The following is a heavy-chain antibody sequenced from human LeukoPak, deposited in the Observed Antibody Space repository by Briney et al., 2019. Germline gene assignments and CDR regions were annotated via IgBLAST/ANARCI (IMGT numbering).Heavy chain of an antibody. D-gene: IGHD3-10*01. CDR2: IYYSGST. J-gene: IGHJ4*02. CDR3: ARNSSYYNTGGFDY. Sequence: SETLSLTCTVSGASIRGSSYYWAWIRQTPGKGLEWIGSIYYSGSTHYTPSLKSRLTMSVDTSKNQFSLRVSSVTAADTAVYYCARNSSYYNTGGFDYWGQGILVTVSS. V-gene: IGHV4-39*01. CDR1: GASIRGSSYY.